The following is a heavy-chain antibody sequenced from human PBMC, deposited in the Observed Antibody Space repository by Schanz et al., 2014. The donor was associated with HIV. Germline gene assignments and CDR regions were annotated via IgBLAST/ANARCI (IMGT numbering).Heavy chain of an antibody. CDR3: ARTDYDILTGYSLGYYGMDV. J-gene: IGHJ6*02. CDR2: ISAYNGNT. Sequence: QVQLVQSGAEVKKPGASVTVSCQASGYTFTDFYIHWVRQAPGQGLEWMGWISAYNGNTNYAQKLQGRVTMTTDTSTSTAYMELRSLRSDDTAVYYCARTDYDILTGYSLGYYGMDVWGQGTTVTVSS. D-gene: IGHD3-9*01. V-gene: IGHV1-18*04. CDR1: GYTFTDFY.